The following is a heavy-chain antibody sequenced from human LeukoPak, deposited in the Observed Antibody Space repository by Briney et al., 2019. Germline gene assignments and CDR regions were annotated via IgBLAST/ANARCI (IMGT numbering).Heavy chain of an antibody. CDR3: ASLTTADAFDI. Sequence: SETLSLTCTVSGYSISSGYYWGWIRQPPGKGLEWIGYIYDSGSTNYNPSLKSRVTISVDTSKNQFSLKLSSVTAADTAVFYCASLTTADAFDIWGQGTMVTVSS. CDR2: IYDSGST. D-gene: IGHD3-22*01. J-gene: IGHJ3*02. CDR1: GYSISSGYY. V-gene: IGHV4-61*01.